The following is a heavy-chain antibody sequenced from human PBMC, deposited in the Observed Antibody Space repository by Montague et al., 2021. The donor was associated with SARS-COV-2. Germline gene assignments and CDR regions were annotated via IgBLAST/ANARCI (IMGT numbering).Heavy chain of an antibody. D-gene: IGHD3-10*01. J-gene: IGHJ4*02. V-gene: IGHV3-74*01. CDR2: VKGDGST. CDR3: VKGLAGSGSFDY. CDR1: GFTISSYW. Sequence: SLRLSCPASGFTISSYWMHWVRQVPGKGLVWVSCVKGDGSTRYADSVKGRFTISRDNAKNTLYLQMNSLRAEDTALYYCVKGLAGSGSFDYWGQGTLVTVSS.